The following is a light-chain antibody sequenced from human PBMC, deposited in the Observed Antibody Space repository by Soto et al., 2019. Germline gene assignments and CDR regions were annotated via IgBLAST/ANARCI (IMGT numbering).Light chain of an antibody. J-gene: IGKJ1*01. Sequence: DIQMTQSPSTLSASVGDRVTITCRASQSISSWLDWYQQKPGKAPKLLIYDASSLESGVPSRFSGSGSGTEFTLTISGLQRDDFATYYCQQYNSYWTFGQGTKVEIK. CDR1: QSISSW. CDR2: DAS. V-gene: IGKV1-5*01. CDR3: QQYNSYWT.